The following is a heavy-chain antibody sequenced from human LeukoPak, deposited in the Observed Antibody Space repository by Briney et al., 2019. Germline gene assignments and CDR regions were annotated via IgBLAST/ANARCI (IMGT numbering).Heavy chain of an antibody. V-gene: IGHV4-34*01. CDR1: GGSFSGYY. D-gene: IGHD5-18*01. Sequence: SETLSLTCAVYGGSFSGYYWSWIRQPPGKGLEWIGEINHSGSTNYNPSLKSRVTISVDTSKNQFSLKLSSVTAADTAVYYCARQLYSYATDWGQGTLVTVSS. CDR2: INHSGST. CDR3: ARQLYSYATD. J-gene: IGHJ4*02.